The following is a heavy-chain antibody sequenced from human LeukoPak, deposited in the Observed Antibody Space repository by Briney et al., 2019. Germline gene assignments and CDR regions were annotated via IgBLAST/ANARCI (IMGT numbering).Heavy chain of an antibody. CDR3: AKSPGAMIVVVSTPD. Sequence: GGSLRLSCAASGFSFSSYEMNWVRQAPGKGLEWVSYFSSSGSTIYYADSVKGRFTISRDNSKNTLYLQMNSLRAEDTAVYYCAKSPGAMIVVVSTPDWGQGTLVTVSS. D-gene: IGHD3-22*01. CDR2: FSSSGSTI. V-gene: IGHV3-48*03. CDR1: GFSFSSYE. J-gene: IGHJ4*02.